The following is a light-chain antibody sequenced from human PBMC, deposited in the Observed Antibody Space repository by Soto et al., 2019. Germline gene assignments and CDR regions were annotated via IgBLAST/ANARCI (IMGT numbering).Light chain of an antibody. CDR2: WAS. J-gene: IGKJ5*01. V-gene: IGKV3-20*01. Sequence: EVVVTQSPGTPSLSPEERATLSCRASQSVSKNYLAWAQPKPGQAPRLVIDWASNRATGIPDRVSGSGSETAGTRIISRVEPEDVAVYYCQQYASSPITFGQGTRLEIK. CDR1: QSVSKNY. CDR3: QQYASSPIT.